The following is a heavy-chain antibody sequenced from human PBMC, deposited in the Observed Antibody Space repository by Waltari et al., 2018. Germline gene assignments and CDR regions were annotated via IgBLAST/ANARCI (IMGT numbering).Heavy chain of an antibody. J-gene: IGHJ4*02. CDR2: ITSSGGRT. Sequence: EVQLLESGGGLVQPGGSLRLSCAASGFTFSNYAMTWVRQAPGKGLEWVSGITSSGGRTYYAASVKGRFTISRDSSRNTLHLQMNSLRAEDTAIYYCTKWLTAAGTGWFDCWGQGTLVTVSS. CDR3: TKWLTAAGTGWFDC. D-gene: IGHD6-13*01. V-gene: IGHV3-23*01. CDR1: GFTFSNYA.